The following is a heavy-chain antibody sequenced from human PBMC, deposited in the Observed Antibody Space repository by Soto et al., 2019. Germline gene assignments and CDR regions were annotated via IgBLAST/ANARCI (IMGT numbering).Heavy chain of an antibody. V-gene: IGHV3-33*01. D-gene: IGHD3-10*01. CDR3: AREEVTMVLGGITRNSGYYYYGMDV. Sequence: QVQLVESGGGVVQPGRSLRLSCAASGFTFSSYGMHWVRQAPGKGLEWVAVIWYDGSNKYYADSVKGRFTISRDNSKNTLYLQLNSLRAEDTAVYYCAREEVTMVLGGITRNSGYYYYGMDVWGQGTTVTVSS. J-gene: IGHJ6*02. CDR1: GFTFSSYG. CDR2: IWYDGSNK.